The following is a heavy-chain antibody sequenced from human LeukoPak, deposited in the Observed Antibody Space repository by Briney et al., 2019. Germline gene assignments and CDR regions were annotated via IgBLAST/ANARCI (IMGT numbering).Heavy chain of an antibody. V-gene: IGHV3-53*01. J-gene: IGHJ4*02. CDR3: ARDRGDILTGPDY. CDR1: GFTVSNTY. CDR2: IYSGGTP. Sequence: GGSLRLSCAASGFTVSNTYMTWVRQAPGKGLEWVSVIYSGGTPYYADSVKGRFTISRDNAKNSLYLQMSSLRAEDTAVYYCARDRGDILTGPDYWGQGTLVTVSS. D-gene: IGHD3-9*01.